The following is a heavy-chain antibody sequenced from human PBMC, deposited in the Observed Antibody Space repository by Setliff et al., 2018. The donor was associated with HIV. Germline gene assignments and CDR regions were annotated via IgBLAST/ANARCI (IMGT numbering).Heavy chain of an antibody. V-gene: IGHV5-51*01. D-gene: IGHD4-17*01. CDR3: ARQSGDYTVTTYYMAV. Sequence: PGESLKISCKGSGYSFTSHWIGWVRQLPGKGLEWMGIIHPGDSDTRYSSSFTGQVTLSADKSISTAYLQWSSPKASDTAMYYCARQSGDYTVTTYYMAVWGKGTTVTVSS. CDR1: GYSFTSHW. J-gene: IGHJ6*03. CDR2: IHPGDSDT.